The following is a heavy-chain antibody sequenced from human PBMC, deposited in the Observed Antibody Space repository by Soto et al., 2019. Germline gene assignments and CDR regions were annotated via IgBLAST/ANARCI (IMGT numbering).Heavy chain of an antibody. D-gene: IGHD2-15*01. Sequence: ASVKVSCKASGYTFTTYAMHWVRQAPGQRLEWMGWINAGNGNTKYSQKFQGRVTITRDTSASTAYMELSSLRSEDTAVYYCARKEASGGAFDIWGQGPMGTFS. V-gene: IGHV1-3*01. CDR3: ARKEASGGAFDI. J-gene: IGHJ3*02. CDR2: INAGNGNT. CDR1: GYTFTTYA.